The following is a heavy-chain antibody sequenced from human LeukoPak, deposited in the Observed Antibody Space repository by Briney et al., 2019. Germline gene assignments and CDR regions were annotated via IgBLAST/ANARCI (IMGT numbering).Heavy chain of an antibody. CDR1: GYXFTDYY. D-gene: IGHD5-24*01. V-gene: IGHV1-2*02. CDR3: ARSGYSYSNYFYYGLDV. Sequence: GASVKVSCKASGYXFTDYYIHWVRQAPGQGIEWLGWINPHSGGTKLAQRFQGRVTMTRDTSISTAYMELSRLRSDDTAVYYCARSGYSYSNYFYYGLDVWGQGTMVTVSS. CDR2: INPHSGGT. J-gene: IGHJ6*02.